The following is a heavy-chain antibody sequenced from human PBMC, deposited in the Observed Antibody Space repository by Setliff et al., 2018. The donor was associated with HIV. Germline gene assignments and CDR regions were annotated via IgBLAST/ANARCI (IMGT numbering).Heavy chain of an antibody. V-gene: IGHV5-51*01. Sequence: PGESLKVSCKASGYTFTSDGISWVRQMPGEGLEWMGVIYGDGADPRYSPSFQGQVTISVDKSINIAYLRWTSLKASDTALYYCARPQYHQSSDAFDIWGQGTMVTVSS. CDR1: GYTFTSDG. CDR3: ARPQYHQSSDAFDI. CDR2: IYGDGADP. J-gene: IGHJ3*02.